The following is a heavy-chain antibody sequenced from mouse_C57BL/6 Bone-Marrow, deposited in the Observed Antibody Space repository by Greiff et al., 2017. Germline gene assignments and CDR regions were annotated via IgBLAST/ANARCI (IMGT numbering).Heavy chain of an antibody. Sequence: EVKVVESGAELVRPGASVKLSCTASGFNIKDYYMHWVKQRPEQGLEWIGRIDPEDGDTEYAPKFQGKATMTADTSSNTAYLQLSSLTSEDTAVYCCSSSCTTVVDMDYWGQGTSVTVSS. CDR3: SSSCTTVVDMDY. CDR1: GFNIKDYY. CDR2: IDPEDGDT. J-gene: IGHJ4*01. V-gene: IGHV14-1*01. D-gene: IGHD1-1*01.